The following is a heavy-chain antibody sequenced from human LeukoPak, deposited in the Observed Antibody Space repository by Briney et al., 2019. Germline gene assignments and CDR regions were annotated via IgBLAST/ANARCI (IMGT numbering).Heavy chain of an antibody. V-gene: IGHV4-59*01. CDR3: AREGIVESFDI. D-gene: IGHD2-15*01. J-gene: IGHJ3*02. CDR2: IYYSGST. Sequence: SETLSLTCTVSGGSISSYYWSWIRQPPGKGLEWMGYIYYSGSTNYNPSLKSRVTISVDTSKNQFSLKPSSVTAADTAVYYCAREGIVESFDIWGQGTMVTVSS. CDR1: GGSISSYY.